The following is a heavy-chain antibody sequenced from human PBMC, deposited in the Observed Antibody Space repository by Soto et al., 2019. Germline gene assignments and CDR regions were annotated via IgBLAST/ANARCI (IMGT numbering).Heavy chain of an antibody. V-gene: IGHV3-15*07. CDR2: IKSKADGETI. D-gene: IGHD3-3*01. CDR1: GFTFENVW. J-gene: IGHJ4*02. Sequence: EVQLVESGGGLVKPGGSVGLSCAASGFTFENVWMHWVRQAPGKGLEWVGGIKSKADGETIDYAEPVKGRFSISRDDSKNTLYLQMNNLKTEDTAVYYCNAYCDFWGGHTPLWGQGTLVAVSS. CDR3: NAYCDFWGGHTPL.